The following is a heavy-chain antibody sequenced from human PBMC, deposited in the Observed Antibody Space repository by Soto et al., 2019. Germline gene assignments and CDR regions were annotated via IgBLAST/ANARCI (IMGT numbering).Heavy chain of an antibody. CDR3: ARGPYGATYYYYYMDV. V-gene: IGHV4-34*01. CDR2: INHSGST. J-gene: IGHJ6*03. CDR1: GGSFSGYY. Sequence: PSETLSLTCAVYGGSFSGYYWSWIRQPPGKGLEWIGEINHSGSTNYNPSLKSRVTISVDTSKNQFSLKLSSVTAADTAVYYCARGPYGATYYYYYMDVWGKGTTVTVSS. D-gene: IGHD4-17*01.